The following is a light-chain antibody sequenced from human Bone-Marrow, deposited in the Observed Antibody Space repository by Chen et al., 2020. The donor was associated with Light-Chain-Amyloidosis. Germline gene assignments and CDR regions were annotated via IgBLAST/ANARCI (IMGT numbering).Light chain of an antibody. V-gene: IGLV2-23*03. CDR2: EGY. J-gene: IGLJ2*01. Sequence: QSDLTQPAFVSGSPGQSVTISCTGHSIGTFNLVSWYQQSPGNAPKLIIYEGYRRPSEVSDRFSGSTSGSTASLTISGLQTEDEADYHCCSYGGYSTFVFGGGTKLTVL. CDR1: SIGTFNL. CDR3: CSYGGYSTFV.